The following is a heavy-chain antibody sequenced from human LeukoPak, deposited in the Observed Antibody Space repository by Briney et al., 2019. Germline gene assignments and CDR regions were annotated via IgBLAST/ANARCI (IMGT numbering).Heavy chain of an antibody. CDR3: ARDADHYDFWSGYSHYYYYMDV. CDR2: IYTSGST. CDR1: GGSISSGSYY. Sequence: SQTLSLTCTVSGGSISSGSYYWSWIRQPAGKGLEWIGRIYTSGSTNYNPSLKSRVTISVDTSKNQFSLKLSSVTAADTAVYYCARDADHYDFWSGYSHYYYYMDVWGKGTTVTVSS. J-gene: IGHJ6*03. D-gene: IGHD3-3*01. V-gene: IGHV4-61*02.